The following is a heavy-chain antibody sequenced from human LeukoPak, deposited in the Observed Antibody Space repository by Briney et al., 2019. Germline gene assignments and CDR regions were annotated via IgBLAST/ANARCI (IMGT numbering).Heavy chain of an antibody. D-gene: IGHD3-22*01. CDR3: ARADPTYYYDSSGPRWFDP. V-gene: IGHV4-30-4*01. Sequence: SETLSLTCTVSGGSISSGDYYWSWIRQPPGKGLEWIGYIYYSGSTYYNPSLKSRVTISVDTSKNQFSLKLSSVTAADTAVYYCARADPTYYYDSSGPRWFDPWGQGTLVTVSS. CDR1: GGSISSGDYY. CDR2: IYYSGST. J-gene: IGHJ5*02.